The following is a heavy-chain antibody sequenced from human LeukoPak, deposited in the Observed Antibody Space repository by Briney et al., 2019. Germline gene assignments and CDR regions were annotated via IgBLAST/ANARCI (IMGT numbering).Heavy chain of an antibody. Sequence: SETLSLTCTVSGGSISTYYWSWIRQPPGKGLEWIGYIYYSGSTNYNPSLKSRVTISVDTSKNQFSLKLSSVTAADTAVYYCARASPDYCSGGSCYHNYYYYYMDVWGKGTTVTVPS. J-gene: IGHJ6*03. CDR2: IYYSGST. D-gene: IGHD2-15*01. V-gene: IGHV4-59*01. CDR1: GGSISTYY. CDR3: ARASPDYCSGGSCYHNYYYYYMDV.